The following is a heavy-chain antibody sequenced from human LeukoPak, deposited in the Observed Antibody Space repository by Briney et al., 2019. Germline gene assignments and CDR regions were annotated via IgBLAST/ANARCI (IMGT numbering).Heavy chain of an antibody. D-gene: IGHD6-25*01. V-gene: IGHV4-31*03. CDR1: GGSISSGGYY. CDR3: ARVGGRRSGIGY. Sequence: SQTLSLTCTASGGSISSGGYYWSWIRQHPGKGLEWIGYIYYSGSTYYNPSLKSRVTISVDTSKNQFSLKLSSVTAADTAVYYCARVGGRRSGIGYWGQGTLVTVSS. CDR2: IYYSGST. J-gene: IGHJ4*02.